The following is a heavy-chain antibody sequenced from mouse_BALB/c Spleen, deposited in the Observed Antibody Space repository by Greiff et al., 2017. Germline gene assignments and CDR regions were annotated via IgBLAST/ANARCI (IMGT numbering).Heavy chain of an antibody. CDR2: IRSKTNNHAT. CDR3: TPNLLGYFDY. CDR1: GFTFSDAW. D-gene: IGHD1-1*01. Sequence: EVQGVASGGGLVQPGGSMKLSCAASGFTFSDAWMDWVRQSPEKGLEWVAEIRSKTNNHATYYAESVKGRFTISRDDSKGSVYLQMNSLRVEDTGIYYCTPNLLGYFDYWGQGTTLTVSS. J-gene: IGHJ2*01. V-gene: IGHV6-6*01.